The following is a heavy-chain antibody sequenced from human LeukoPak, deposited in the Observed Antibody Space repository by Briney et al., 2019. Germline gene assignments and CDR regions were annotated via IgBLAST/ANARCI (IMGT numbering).Heavy chain of an antibody. CDR2: ISSSSSTI. CDR3: ARELGTVTTVY. V-gene: IGHV3-48*04. J-gene: IGHJ4*02. D-gene: IGHD4-17*01. Sequence: GESLRLSCAASGFTFSSYSMNWVRQAPGKGLEWVSYISSSSSTIYYADSVKGRFTISRDNAKNSLYLQMNSLRAEGTAVYYCARELGTVTTVYWGQGTLVTVSS. CDR1: GFTFSSYS.